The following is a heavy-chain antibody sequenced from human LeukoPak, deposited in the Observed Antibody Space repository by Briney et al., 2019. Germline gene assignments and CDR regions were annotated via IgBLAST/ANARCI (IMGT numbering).Heavy chain of an antibody. CDR1: GGSISSGSYY. V-gene: IGHV4-61*02. D-gene: IGHD3-16*01. J-gene: IGHJ3*02. CDR2: IYTSGST. CDR3: ARLTYMGGAFDI. Sequence: KTSETLSLTCTVSGGSISSGSYYWSWIWQPAGKGLEWIGRIYTSGSTNYNPSLKSRVTISVDTSKNQFSLKLSSVTAADTAVYYCARLTYMGGAFDIWGQGTMVTVSS.